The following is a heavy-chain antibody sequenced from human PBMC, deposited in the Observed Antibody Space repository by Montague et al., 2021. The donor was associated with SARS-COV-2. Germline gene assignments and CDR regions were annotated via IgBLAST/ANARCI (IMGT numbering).Heavy chain of an antibody. CDR1: GFTFSSYS. D-gene: IGHD3-9*01. CDR3: ARDLRWGYYDILTGYYRPLDY. CDR2: ISSSSTI. J-gene: IGHJ4*02. V-gene: IGHV3-48*04. Sequence: SLRLSCAASGFTFSSYSMNWVRQAPGKGLEWVSYISSSSTIYYADSVKGRFTIPRDNAKNSLYLQMNSLRAEDTAVYYCARDLRWGYYDILTGYYRPLDYWGQGTLVTVSS.